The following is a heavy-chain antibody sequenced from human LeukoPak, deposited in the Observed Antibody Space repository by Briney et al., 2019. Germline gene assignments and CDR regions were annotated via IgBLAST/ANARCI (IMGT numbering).Heavy chain of an antibody. V-gene: IGHV1-69*13. CDR1: GGTFSSYA. D-gene: IGHD1-26*01. CDR3: ARDLEVEGELLNLDY. J-gene: IGHJ4*02. CDR2: IIPIFGTA. Sequence: GASVKVSCKASGGTFSSYAISWVRQAPGQGLEWMGGIIPIFGTANYAQKFQGRVTITADESTSTAYMELRSLRSDDTAVYYCARDLEVEGELLNLDYWGQGTLVTVSS.